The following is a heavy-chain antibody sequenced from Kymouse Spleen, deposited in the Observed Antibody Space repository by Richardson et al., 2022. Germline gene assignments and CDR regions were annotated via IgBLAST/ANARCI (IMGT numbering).Heavy chain of an antibody. CDR3: ARSGSIAAAGTGFDY. CDR2: INHSGST. J-gene: IGHJ4*02. CDR1: GGSFSGYY. Sequence: QVQLQQWGAGLLKPSETLSLTCAVYGGSFSGYYWSWIRQPPGKGLEWIGEINHSGSTNYNPSLKSRVTISVDTSKNQFSLKLSSVTAADTAVYYCARSGSIAAAGTGFDYWGQGTLVTVSS. D-gene: IGHD6-13*01. V-gene: IGHV4-34*01.